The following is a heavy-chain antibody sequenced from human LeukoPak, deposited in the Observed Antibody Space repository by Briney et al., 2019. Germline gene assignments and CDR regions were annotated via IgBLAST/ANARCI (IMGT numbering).Heavy chain of an antibody. D-gene: IGHD4-23*01. CDR1: GGTFSSHA. V-gene: IGHV1-69*13. J-gene: IGHJ4*02. Sequence: ASVKVSCKASGGTFSSHAISWVRQAPGQGLEWMGGIIPIFGTANYAQKYQGRVTITADESTSTAYMELSSLRSEDTAVYYCARAPTVVTTYYFDYWGQGTLVTVSS. CDR3: ARAPTVVTTYYFDY. CDR2: IIPIFGTA.